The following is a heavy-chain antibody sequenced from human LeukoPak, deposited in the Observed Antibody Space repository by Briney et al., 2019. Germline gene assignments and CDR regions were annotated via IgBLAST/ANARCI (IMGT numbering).Heavy chain of an antibody. CDR2: INPNSGGT. V-gene: IGHV1-2*02. Sequence: ASVKVSYKASGYTFTGYYMHWVRQAPGQGLEWMGWINPNSGGTNYAQKFQGRVTMTRDTSISTAYMELSRLRSDDTAVYYCARDPSSGWYEIDYWGQGTLVTVSS. CDR3: ARDPSSGWYEIDY. D-gene: IGHD6-19*01. J-gene: IGHJ4*02. CDR1: GYTFTGYY.